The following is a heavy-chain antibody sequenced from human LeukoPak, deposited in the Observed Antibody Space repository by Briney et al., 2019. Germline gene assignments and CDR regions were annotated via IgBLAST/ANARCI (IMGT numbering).Heavy chain of an antibody. CDR3: ARNRDAYNLVFDQ. V-gene: IGHV4-4*07. J-gene: IGHJ4*02. D-gene: IGHD5-24*01. CDR1: GGSISSGY. Sequence: SENLSRTGIVSGGSISSGYWSWIRQPAGKGLEWIGRIYTSGSTNYNPSLKSRVTMSVDTSKNQFSLKLSSVTAADTAVYYCARNRDAYNLVFDQWGQGALVAVSS. CDR2: IYTSGST.